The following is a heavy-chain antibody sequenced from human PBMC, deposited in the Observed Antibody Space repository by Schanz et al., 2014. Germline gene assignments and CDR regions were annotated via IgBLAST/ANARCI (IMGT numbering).Heavy chain of an antibody. V-gene: IGHV1-46*01. CDR3: TRGGYSYALSAFDI. Sequence: QVQLVQSGAEVKKPGASVKVSCKASGYTFTSDSMHWVRQAPGQGLEWMGMINPSGGSTTYAQKRQGRVTMTTDASTGTAYMELRSLRSDDTALYYCTRGGYSYALSAFDIWGQGTMVTVSS. D-gene: IGHD5-18*01. J-gene: IGHJ3*02. CDR1: GYTFTSDS. CDR2: INPSGGST.